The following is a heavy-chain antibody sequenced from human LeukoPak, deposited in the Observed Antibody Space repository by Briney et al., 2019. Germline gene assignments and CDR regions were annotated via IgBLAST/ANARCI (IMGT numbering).Heavy chain of an antibody. CDR1: AFTFDTHA. J-gene: IGHJ4*02. CDR2: INGNGAST. CDR3: AKDQGYSYYYLDY. Sequence: QTGGSLILFCAASAFTFDTHAMSWARQAPGKGLEWVSGINGNGASTYYSDSVKGRFTISRDNSKNTLYLQMSTLRAEDTAVYYCAKDQGYSYYYLDYWGQGTLVTVSS. V-gene: IGHV3-23*01. D-gene: IGHD5-18*01.